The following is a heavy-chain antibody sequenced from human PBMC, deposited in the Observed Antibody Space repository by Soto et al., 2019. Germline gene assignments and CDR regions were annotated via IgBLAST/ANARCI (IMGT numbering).Heavy chain of an antibody. J-gene: IGHJ6*02. CDR1: GDMFSAYA. Sequence: SVKVSCKXSGDMFSAYAITWVRQAPGQGPEWMGGIIPIFRTPNYAQNFRGRIIITADESTSTAYMELGSLRSEDTAVYFCARPIQRQLAGTNYYYYGLDVWGQGTTVTVSS. CDR2: IIPIFRTP. CDR3: ARPIQRQLAGTNYYYYGLDV. D-gene: IGHD1-1*01. V-gene: IGHV1-69*13.